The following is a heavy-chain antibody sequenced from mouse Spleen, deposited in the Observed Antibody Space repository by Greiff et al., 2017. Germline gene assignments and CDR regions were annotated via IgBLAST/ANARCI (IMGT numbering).Heavy chain of an antibody. V-gene: IGHV2-6-1*01. Sequence: QVQLKESGPGLVAPSQSLSITCTVSGFSLTSYGVHWVRQPPGKGLEWLVVIWSDGSTTYNSALKSRLSISKDNSKSQVFLKMNSLQTDDTAMYYCARHKMDYYGSSPSYAMDYWGQGTSVTVSS. CDR2: IWSDGST. CDR1: GFSLTSYG. J-gene: IGHJ4*01. D-gene: IGHD1-1*01. CDR3: ARHKMDYYGSSPSYAMDY.